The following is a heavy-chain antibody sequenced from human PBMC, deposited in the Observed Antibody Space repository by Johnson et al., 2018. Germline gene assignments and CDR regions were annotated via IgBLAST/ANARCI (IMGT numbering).Heavy chain of an antibody. V-gene: IGHV3-23*03. Sequence: VQLVESGGGLVQPGGSLRLSCAASGFTFSSYAMSWVRQAPGKGLEWVSVIYTGGTTYYADSMKGRFTIPRDNSKNSRYRQMNSLRAEDTAVYYCARKVISTFGGIIALLGMDVWGQGTTVTVSS. D-gene: IGHD3-16*02. J-gene: IGHJ6*02. CDR1: GFTFSSYA. CDR3: ARKVISTFGGIIALLGMDV. CDR2: IYTGGTT.